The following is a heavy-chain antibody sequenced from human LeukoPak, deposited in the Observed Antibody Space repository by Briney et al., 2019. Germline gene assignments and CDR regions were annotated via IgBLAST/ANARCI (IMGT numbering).Heavy chain of an antibody. Sequence: PSVTLSLTCAIYGGSFSGYYWSWIRQPPGKGLEWIGEINRSGSTNYNPSLKSRVTISVDTSKNQFSLKVSSVTAADTAVYYCASVTITAAGGNWFDPWGQGTLVTVSS. J-gene: IGHJ5*02. V-gene: IGHV4-34*01. CDR2: INRSGST. D-gene: IGHD6-13*01. CDR3: ASVTITAAGGNWFDP. CDR1: GGSFSGYY.